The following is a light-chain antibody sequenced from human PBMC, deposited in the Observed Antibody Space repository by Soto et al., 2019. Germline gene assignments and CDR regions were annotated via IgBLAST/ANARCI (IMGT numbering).Light chain of an antibody. CDR2: GAS. CDR1: QMFDRTY. Sequence: EIVLTQSPATLSSSPGERATIACRASQMFDRTYLAWYQQKPGLAPRLLIYGASNRATGIPDRFSGSGSGTDFILIISRLEPEDFAVYYCQQHGSSRWTFGQGTKVDIK. CDR3: QQHGSSRWT. V-gene: IGKV3-20*01. J-gene: IGKJ1*01.